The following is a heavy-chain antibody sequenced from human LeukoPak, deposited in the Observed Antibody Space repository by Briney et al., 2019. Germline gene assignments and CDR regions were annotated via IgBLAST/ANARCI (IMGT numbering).Heavy chain of an antibody. CDR1: GFPFTTYW. V-gene: IGHV5-51*01. CDR2: IYPGDSDT. J-gene: IGHJ5*02. CDR3: ARLPNYASGTLDP. D-gene: IGHD3-10*01. Sequence: GASLKISCKGSGFPFTTYWIGWVRQLPGKGLEWMGIIYPGDSDTRYSPSFQGQVTISADKSISTAYLQWSSLKASDTAMYYCARLPNYASGTLDPWGQGTLVTVSS.